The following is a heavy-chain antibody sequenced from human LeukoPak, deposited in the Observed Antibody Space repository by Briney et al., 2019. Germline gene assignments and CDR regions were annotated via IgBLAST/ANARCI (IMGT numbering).Heavy chain of an antibody. V-gene: IGHV1-18*01. CDR1: GYTFTSYG. CDR2: ISTYIGNT. J-gene: IGHJ4*02. D-gene: IGHD4-17*01. Sequence: ASVKVSCKASGYTFTSYGIAWVRQAPGQGLECMGWISTYIGNTNYAQNLQGRVTMTTDTSTSTAYMELRSLRSDDTAVYYCARAGAVTKLDYWGQGTLVTVSS. CDR3: ARAGAVTKLDY.